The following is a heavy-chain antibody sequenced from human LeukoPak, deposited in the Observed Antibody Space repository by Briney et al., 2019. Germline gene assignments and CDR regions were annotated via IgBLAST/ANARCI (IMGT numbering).Heavy chain of an antibody. D-gene: IGHD4-17*01. J-gene: IGHJ4*02. V-gene: IGHV3-7*01. CDR2: IYQSGSEK. Sequence: GGSLRLSCAASGFTFSNYWMTWVRQAPGKGLEWVANIYQSGSEKHYVDSVKGRFTISRDNAKNSLYLQMNSLRVEDTAVYYCARDDNGDYVDFWGQGTLVTVSS. CDR1: GFTFSNYW. CDR3: ARDDNGDYVDF.